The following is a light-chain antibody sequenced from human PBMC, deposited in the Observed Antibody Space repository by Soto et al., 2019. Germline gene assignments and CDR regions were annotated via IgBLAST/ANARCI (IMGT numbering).Light chain of an antibody. CDR3: CSYAASYSLA. Sequence: QSALTQPRSVSASPGQSVTISCTGTSSNVGGQDYVSWYQQNPGKAPRLLIYDATTRPSGVPYRFSGSKSGNVASLTISGLQAEDEADYYCCSYAASYSLALGGGTKLTVI. J-gene: IGLJ2*01. CDR2: DAT. CDR1: SSNVGGQDY. V-gene: IGLV2-11*01.